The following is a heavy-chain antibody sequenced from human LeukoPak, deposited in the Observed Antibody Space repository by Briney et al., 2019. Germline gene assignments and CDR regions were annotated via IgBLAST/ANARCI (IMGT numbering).Heavy chain of an antibody. V-gene: IGHV1-2*02. CDR2: INPNSGGT. CDR3: ARSLPIVATIIEVRALSY. Sequence: GASVKVSCKASGYTFTGYYMHWVRQAPGQGLEWMGWINPNSGGTNYAQKLQGRVTMTTDTSTGTAYMELRSLRSDDTAVYYCARSLPIVATIIEVRALSYWGQGTLVTVSS. CDR1: GYTFTGYY. D-gene: IGHD5-12*01. J-gene: IGHJ4*02.